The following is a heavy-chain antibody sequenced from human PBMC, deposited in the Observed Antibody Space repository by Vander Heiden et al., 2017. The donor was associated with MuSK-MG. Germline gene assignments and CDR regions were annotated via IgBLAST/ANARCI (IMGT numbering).Heavy chain of an antibody. Sequence: EVQLVESGGGLVKPGGSLRLSCAASGFTFISYSMNWVRQAPGKGLEWVSSISSSSSYIYYADSVKGRFTISRDNAKNSLYLQMNSLRAEDTAVYYCARTSSPSWSGYYKSHAFDIWGQGTMVTVSS. CDR3: ARTSSPSWSGYYKSHAFDI. CDR1: GFTFISYS. V-gene: IGHV3-21*01. J-gene: IGHJ3*02. D-gene: IGHD3-3*01. CDR2: ISSSSSYI.